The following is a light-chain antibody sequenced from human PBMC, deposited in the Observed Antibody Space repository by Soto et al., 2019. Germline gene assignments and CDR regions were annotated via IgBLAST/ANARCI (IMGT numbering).Light chain of an antibody. J-gene: IGKJ1*01. CDR2: WAS. CDR3: QQYYSTPT. V-gene: IGKV4-1*01. Sequence: DIVMTQSPDSLAVSLGERATINCKSSQSFLYSSNNNNYIAWYQQKPGQPPKLIIYWASTRESGVPDRFSGSGSGTDFTLTISTLQAEDVAVYYCQQYYSTPTFGQGTKVDIK. CDR1: QSFLYSSNNNNY.